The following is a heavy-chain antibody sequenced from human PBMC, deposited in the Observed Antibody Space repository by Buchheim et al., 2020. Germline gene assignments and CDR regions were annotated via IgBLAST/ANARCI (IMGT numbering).Heavy chain of an antibody. CDR3: ASLGYCSNTSCYGDGGYYYYGMDV. V-gene: IGHV1-8*01. CDR2: MNPNSGNT. D-gene: IGHD2-2*01. J-gene: IGHJ6*02. Sequence: QVQLVQSGAEVKKPGASVKVSCKASGYTFTSYDINWVRQATGQGLEWMGWMNPNSGNTGYAQKFQGRVTMTRNTSISTAYMELSSLRSEDTAVYYCASLGYCSNTSCYGDGGYYYYGMDVWGQGTT. CDR1: GYTFTSYD.